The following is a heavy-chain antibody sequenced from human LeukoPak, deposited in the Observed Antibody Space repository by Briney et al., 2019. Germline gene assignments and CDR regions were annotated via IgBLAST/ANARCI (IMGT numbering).Heavy chain of an antibody. CDR2: IYNSGST. D-gene: IGHD6-13*01. V-gene: IGHV4-39*01. CDR1: GGXISGYY. Sequence: SETLSLTCTAPGGXISGYYCGWIRQPPGKGLEWIGNIYNSGSTYYNPSLKSRVTISVDTSKNQFSLKLSSVTAADTAVYYCARQAYSSNLGWFDPWGQGTLVTVSS. CDR3: ARQAYSSNLGWFDP. J-gene: IGHJ5*02.